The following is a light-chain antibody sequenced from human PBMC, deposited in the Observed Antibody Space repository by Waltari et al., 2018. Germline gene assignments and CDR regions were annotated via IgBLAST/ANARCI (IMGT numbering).Light chain of an antibody. V-gene: IGLV3-19*01. CDR3: NFRDSGGIHHWV. J-gene: IGLJ3*02. Sequence: SSELTQDPAVSVALGQTVRITCKGDSLRSYYATWYQQKPGQAPVLVIYGETNRPPEIPDRFSCSSSGITAALTITGAQAEDEADYYCNFRDSGGIHHWVLGGATKLTVL. CDR1: SLRSYY. CDR2: GET.